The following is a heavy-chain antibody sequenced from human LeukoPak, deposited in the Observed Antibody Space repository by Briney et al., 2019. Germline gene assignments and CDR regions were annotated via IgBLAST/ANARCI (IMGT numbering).Heavy chain of an antibody. J-gene: IGHJ4*02. CDR3: TRVTSWRTGFDY. CDR1: GFSFEAYG. CDR2: ITWNSDDM. V-gene: IGHV3-9*01. Sequence: ALRLSCAASGFSFEAYGMYWVRQAPGKGLEWVSGITWNSDDMAYAGSVKGRFTISRDNAKNCLYLQMNSLTVEDTALYYCTRVTSWRTGFDYWGQGTLVTVSS. D-gene: IGHD1-1*01.